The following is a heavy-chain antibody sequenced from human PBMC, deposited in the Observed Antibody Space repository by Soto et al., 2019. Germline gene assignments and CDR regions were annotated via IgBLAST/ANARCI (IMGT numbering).Heavy chain of an antibody. J-gene: IGHJ4*02. CDR1: GYTFTNYA. D-gene: IGHD5-12*01. CDR2: ISTQSGTT. V-gene: IGHV1-18*01. Sequence: QVQLVQSGVEVKKPGASMRISCRTSGYTFTNYAINWERQAPGQGLEWVAWISTQSGTTKYGQRLQGRVTVTTDTSTSTAYMELRNLRSDDTALYYCARGGFKDSWGQGTLVTVSS. CDR3: ARGGFKDS.